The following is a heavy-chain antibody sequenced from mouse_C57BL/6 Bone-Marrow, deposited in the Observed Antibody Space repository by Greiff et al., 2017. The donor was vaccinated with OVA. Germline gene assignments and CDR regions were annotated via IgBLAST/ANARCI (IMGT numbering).Heavy chain of an antibody. CDR3: ARGDFDY. V-gene: IGHV3-6*01. J-gene: IGHJ2*01. Sequence: EVQLQQSGPGLVKPSQSLSLTCSVSGYSITSGYCWNWIRQYPGNKLEWMGFISYDGSNNYNPSLKNRISISRDKSKNQFFLKWNTVTTEDTATYYCARGDFDYWGQGTTLTVSS. CDR2: ISYDGSN. CDR1: GYSITSGYC.